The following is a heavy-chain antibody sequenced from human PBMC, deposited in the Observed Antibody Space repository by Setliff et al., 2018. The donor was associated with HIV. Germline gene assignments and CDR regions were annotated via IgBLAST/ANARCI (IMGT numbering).Heavy chain of an antibody. CDR3: AKPQIFDSFDV. J-gene: IGHJ3*01. V-gene: IGHV1-2*06. CDR1: TFLVTGYN. Sequence: GASVKVSCKALTFLVTGYNIHWVRLAPGHGPEWLGRINPNNGGTDYAQKFQGRVTMSLDTSTNTVYLELKGLTSDDTAVYYCAKPQIFDSFDVWGPGTVVTVS. D-gene: IGHD2-15*01. CDR2: INPNNGGT.